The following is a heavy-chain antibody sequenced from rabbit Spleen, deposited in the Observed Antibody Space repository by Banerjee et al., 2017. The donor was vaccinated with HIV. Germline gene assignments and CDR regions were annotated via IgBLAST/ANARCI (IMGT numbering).Heavy chain of an antibody. CDR1: GIDFSRHYD. D-gene: IGHD5-1*01. J-gene: IGHJ4*01. Sequence: QEQLVESGGGLVQPEGSLTLTCKASGIDFSRHYDMCWVRQAPGKGLEWIGCIYTGNVKTYYASWAKGRFTISKASSTTVTLQMTSLTAADTATYICARDLVTVIGWNFNLWGQGTLVTVS. V-gene: IGHV1S45*01. CDR3: ARDLVTVIGWNFNL. CDR2: IYTGNVKT.